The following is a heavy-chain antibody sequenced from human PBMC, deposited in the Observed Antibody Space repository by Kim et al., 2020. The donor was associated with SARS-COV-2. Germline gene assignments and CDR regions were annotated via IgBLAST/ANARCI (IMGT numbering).Heavy chain of an antibody. CDR2: ISNSGSAT. D-gene: IGHD3-10*01. Sequence: GGSLRLSCAASGFNFSTYEINWIRQPPGKGLEWISYISNSGSATYYAESVKGRFAISRDNAENSLTLQINSLRVEDTATYYCTRGWLGRADHWGQGTLVT. J-gene: IGHJ5*02. V-gene: IGHV3-48*03. CDR1: GFNFSTYE. CDR3: TRGWLGRADH.